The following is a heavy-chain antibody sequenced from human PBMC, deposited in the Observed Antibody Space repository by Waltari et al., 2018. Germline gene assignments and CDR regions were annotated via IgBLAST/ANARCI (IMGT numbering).Heavy chain of an antibody. CDR3: ARDATLSARGWFDP. CDR2: SSPNRGNT. CDR1: GYTFMNYG. J-gene: IGHJ5*02. V-gene: IGHV1-18*01. Sequence: QVHLVQSGPEVKRPGASVTVSCQASGYTFMNYGISGVRHAPGQGLGWMGWSSPNRGNTVCAQAFHDRLTINTDISTNTAYMELTFLLSDDTALYFCARDATLSARGWFDPWGQGTLVTVSS. D-gene: IGHD1-1*01.